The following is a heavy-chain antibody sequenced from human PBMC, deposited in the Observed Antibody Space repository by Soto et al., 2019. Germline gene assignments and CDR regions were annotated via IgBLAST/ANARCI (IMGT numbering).Heavy chain of an antibody. CDR3: ARAPPIAAAGPFDY. CDR2: INAGNGNT. CDR1: GYTFTSYA. J-gene: IGHJ4*02. D-gene: IGHD6-13*01. Sequence: ASVKVSCKASGYTFTSYAMHWVRQAPGQRLEWMGWINAGNGNTKYSQKFQGRVTITRDTSASTAYMELSSLRSEDTAVYYCARAPPIAAAGPFDYWGQGTLVTVSS. V-gene: IGHV1-3*01.